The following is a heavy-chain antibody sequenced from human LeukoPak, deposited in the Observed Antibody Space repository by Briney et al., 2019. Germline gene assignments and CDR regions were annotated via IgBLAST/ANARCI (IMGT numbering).Heavy chain of an antibody. CDR3: ARFFSQKWELPGKWFAP. CDR2: ISAYNGNT. J-gene: IGHJ5*02. V-gene: IGHV1-18*01. CDR1: GYTFTSYG. Sequence: ASVKVSCKASGYTFTSYGISWVRQAPGQGLEWMGWISAYNGNTNYAQKLQGRVTMTTDTSTSTAYMELRSLRYDDTAVYYCARFFSQKWELPGKWFAPWGQGTLVTVSS. D-gene: IGHD1-26*01.